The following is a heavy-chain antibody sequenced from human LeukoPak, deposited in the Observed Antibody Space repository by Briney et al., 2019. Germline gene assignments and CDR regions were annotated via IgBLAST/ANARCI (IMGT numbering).Heavy chain of an antibody. CDR1: GGTFSSYA. CDR2: IIPIFGTA. CDR3: ARELDDILTXYYXXWDY. V-gene: IGHV1-69*05. J-gene: IGHJ4*02. Sequence: SSVKVSCKASGGTFSSYAISWVRQAPGQGLEWMGRIIPIFGTANYAQKFQGRVTITTDESTSTAYLELSSLRSEDTAGYYCARELDDILTXYYXXWDYWGQGTLVTVST. D-gene: IGHD3-9*01.